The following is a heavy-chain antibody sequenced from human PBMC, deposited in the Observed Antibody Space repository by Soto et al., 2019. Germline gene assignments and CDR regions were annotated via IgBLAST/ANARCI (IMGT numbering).Heavy chain of an antibody. Sequence: ASVKVSCKASGYTFTSYDINWVRQATGQGLEWMGWMNPNSGNTGYAQKFQGRVTMTRNTSISTAYMELSSLRSEDTAVYYCARGTPRDIVVVPAAMRWFDPWGQGTLVTVSS. D-gene: IGHD2-2*01. J-gene: IGHJ5*02. V-gene: IGHV1-8*01. CDR2: MNPNSGNT. CDR1: GYTFTSYD. CDR3: ARGTPRDIVVVPAAMRWFDP.